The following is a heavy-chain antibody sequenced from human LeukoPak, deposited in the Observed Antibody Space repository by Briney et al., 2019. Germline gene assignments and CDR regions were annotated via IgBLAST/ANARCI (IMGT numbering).Heavy chain of an antibody. D-gene: IGHD6-13*01. V-gene: IGHV4-34*01. Sequence: KPSETLSLTCAVYGGSLSGYYWSWIRQPPGKGLEWIGEINHSGSTNYNPSLKSRVTISVDTSKNQFSLKLSSVTAADTAVYYCARLGAIAAAGTGEDYYYYYGMDVWGQGTTVTVSS. CDR2: INHSGST. CDR1: GGSLSGYY. CDR3: ARLGAIAAAGTGEDYYYYYGMDV. J-gene: IGHJ6*02.